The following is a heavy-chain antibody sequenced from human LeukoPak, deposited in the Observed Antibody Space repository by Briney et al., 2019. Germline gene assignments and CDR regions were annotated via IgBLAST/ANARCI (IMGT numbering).Heavy chain of an antibody. J-gene: IGHJ4*02. Sequence: GGSLRLSCAASGFTVSNNYMSGVRQAPGKGLECVSVIYSGGTTHNADSVKDRFTISRDNSKNTVYLQMNSLRAEDTAVYYCAGSSNAYNYVVDYWGQGTLVTVSS. CDR3: AGSSNAYNYVVDY. CDR2: IYSGGTT. D-gene: IGHD5-24*01. CDR1: GFTVSNNY. V-gene: IGHV3-66*01.